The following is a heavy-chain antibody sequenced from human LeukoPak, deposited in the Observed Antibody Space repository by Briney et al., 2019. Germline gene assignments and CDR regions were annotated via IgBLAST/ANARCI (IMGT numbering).Heavy chain of an antibody. V-gene: IGHV1-18*01. CDR3: AREVDGSAMSYNWFDP. CDR2: ISAYSGNT. D-gene: IGHD3-10*01. CDR1: GYTFTSYG. J-gene: IGHJ5*02. Sequence: ASVKVSCKASGYTFTSYGINWVRKAPGQGLEWMGWISAYSGNTNYAQKLQGRVTMTTDTSTSTAYMELRSLRSDDTAVYYCAREVDGSAMSYNWFDPWGQGTLVTVSS.